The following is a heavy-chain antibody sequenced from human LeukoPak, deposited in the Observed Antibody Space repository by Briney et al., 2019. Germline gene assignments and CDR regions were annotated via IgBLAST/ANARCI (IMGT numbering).Heavy chain of an antibody. CDR2: IYYSGST. V-gene: IGHV4-59*01. Sequence: SETLPLTCTVSGGSISSYYWSWIRQPPGKGLEWIGYIYYSGSTNYNPSLKSRVTISVDTSKNQFSLKLSSVTAADTAVYYCARGRRYSSGWAGGAFDIWGQGTMVTVSS. J-gene: IGHJ3*02. CDR1: GGSISSYY. CDR3: ARGRRYSSGWAGGAFDI. D-gene: IGHD6-19*01.